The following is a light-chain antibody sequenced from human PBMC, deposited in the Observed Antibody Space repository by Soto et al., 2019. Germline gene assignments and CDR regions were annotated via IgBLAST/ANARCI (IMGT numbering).Light chain of an antibody. CDR2: DVS. CDR3: SSYTSSSTVV. CDR1: SSDVGGYNF. Sequence: QSALTQPXSXXXXXXXXXXISCTGTSSDVGGYNFVSWYQQHPGTAPKLMIYDVSNRPSGVSNRFSGSKSGNTASLTISGLQPEDEADYYCSSYTSSSTVVFGGGTKLTVL. J-gene: IGLJ2*01. V-gene: IGLV2-14*01.